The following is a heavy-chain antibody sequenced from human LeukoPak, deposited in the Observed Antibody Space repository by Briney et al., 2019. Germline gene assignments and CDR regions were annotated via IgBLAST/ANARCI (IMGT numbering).Heavy chain of an antibody. V-gene: IGHV4-34*01. CDR2: INHNRVT. D-gene: IGHD3-16*01. J-gene: IGHJ4*02. CDR3: AWHYVWGRFDS. Sequence: WDPLSLTCGVSGGSFTNQFWTWIRQAPGQGLEWIGDINHNRVTNYNPSLKSRVTISADTSNSLSLRSVTAADTAVYFCAWHYVWGRFDSWGQGTLVTVSS. CDR1: GGSFTNQF.